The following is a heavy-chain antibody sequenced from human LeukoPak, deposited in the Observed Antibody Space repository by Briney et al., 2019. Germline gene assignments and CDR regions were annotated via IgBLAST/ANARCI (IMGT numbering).Heavy chain of an antibody. J-gene: IGHJ4*02. CDR3: ARAQQWQPYYFDY. CDR1: GFTFSSYS. D-gene: IGHD6-19*01. V-gene: IGHV3-21*04. Sequence: PGGSLRLSCAASGFTFSSYSMNWVRQAPGKGLEWVSSISSSSSYIYYADSVKGRFTISRDNAKNSLYLQMNSLRAEDTALYYCARAQQWQPYYFDYWGQGTLVTVSS. CDR2: ISSSSSYI.